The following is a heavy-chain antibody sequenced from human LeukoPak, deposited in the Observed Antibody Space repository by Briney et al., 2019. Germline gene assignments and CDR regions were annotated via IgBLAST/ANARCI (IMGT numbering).Heavy chain of an antibody. CDR1: GYTFTSYD. V-gene: IGHV1-18*01. J-gene: IGHJ5*02. Sequence: ASVKVSCKASGYTFTSYDINWVRQATGQGLEWMGWMNPNSGNTNYAQKLQGRVTMTTDTSTSTAYMELRSLRSDDTAVYYCARDGYYDFWSGFDPWGQGTLVTVSS. CDR2: MNPNSGNT. D-gene: IGHD3-3*01. CDR3: ARDGYYDFWSGFDP.